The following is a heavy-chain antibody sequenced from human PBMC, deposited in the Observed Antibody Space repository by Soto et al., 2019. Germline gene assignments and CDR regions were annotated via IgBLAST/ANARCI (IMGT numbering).Heavy chain of an antibody. CDR2: IYHSGST. V-gene: IGHV4-30-2*01. J-gene: IGHJ6*02. CDR3: ARVELYYYYGMDV. CDR1: GGSISSGGYS. Sequence: QLQLQESGSGLVKPSQTLSLTCAVSGGSISSGGYSWSWIRQPPGKGLEWIGYIYHSGSTYYNPSLKSRVTIAVDRSKNQFSLKLSSVTAADTAVYYCARVELYYYYGMDVWGQGTTVTVSS. D-gene: IGHD1-7*01.